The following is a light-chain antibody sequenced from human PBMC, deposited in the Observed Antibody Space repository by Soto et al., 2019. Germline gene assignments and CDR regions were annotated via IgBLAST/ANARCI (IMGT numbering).Light chain of an antibody. Sequence: QSALTQPPSASGSPGQSVTIPCTGTSSDVGGYNYVSWYQQHPGKAPQLMIYDVTKRPSGVPGRFSGSKSGNTASLTVSGLQAEDEADYYCSSYAGSNAVIFGGGTKLTVL. J-gene: IGLJ2*01. CDR2: DVT. CDR3: SSYAGSNAVI. V-gene: IGLV2-8*01. CDR1: SSDVGGYNY.